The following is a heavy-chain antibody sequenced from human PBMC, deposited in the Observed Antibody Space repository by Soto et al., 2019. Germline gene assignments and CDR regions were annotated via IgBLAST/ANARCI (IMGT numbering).Heavy chain of an antibody. CDR1: GFTFDTYW. CDR3: ARLSGDHSAFFSYGMDA. V-gene: IGHV3-74*01. CDR2: INSDGTIS. Sequence: PGGSLRLSCAASGFTFDTYWMNWVRQAPGKGPEWLSGINSDGTISSYADSVKGRFTISRDNARNTLSLQMNSLRADDTAVYYCARLSGDHSAFFSYGMDARGQGTTVTVSS. D-gene: IGHD2-21*01. J-gene: IGHJ6*02.